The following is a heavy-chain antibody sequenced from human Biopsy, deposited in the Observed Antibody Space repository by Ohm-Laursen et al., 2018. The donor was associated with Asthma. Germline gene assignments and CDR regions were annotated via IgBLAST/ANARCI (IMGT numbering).Heavy chain of an antibody. J-gene: IGHJ6*02. D-gene: IGHD3-10*01. V-gene: IGHV1-18*01. Sequence: ASVKGSCQTSGYTFNSAGITWVRQAPGQGIEWMGWISVYNGNTKVAQKLQDRVTMITDTSTSTAYMELRSLRSDDTAVYFCARAVDYSHYYGIDVWGQGTTVTVS. CDR1: GYTFNSAG. CDR3: ARAVDYSHYYGIDV. CDR2: ISVYNGNT.